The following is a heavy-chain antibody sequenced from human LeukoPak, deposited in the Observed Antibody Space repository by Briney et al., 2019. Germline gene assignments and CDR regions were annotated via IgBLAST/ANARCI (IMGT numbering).Heavy chain of an antibody. Sequence: GESLKISCKGSADRFTSYWIGWVREIAGKDLEWMVVIYPGDSGTRYSPSFQGQVTISADKSISTAYLQWSSLKASDTAMYYCARGGEFWSGLVDYWGQGTLVTVSS. CDR2: IYPGDSGT. CDR3: ARGGEFWSGLVDY. V-gene: IGHV5-51*01. J-gene: IGHJ4*02. D-gene: IGHD3-3*01. CDR1: ADRFTSYW.